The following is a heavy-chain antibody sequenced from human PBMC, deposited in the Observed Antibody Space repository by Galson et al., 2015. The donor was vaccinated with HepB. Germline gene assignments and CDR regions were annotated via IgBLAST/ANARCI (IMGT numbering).Heavy chain of an antibody. D-gene: IGHD4/OR15-4a*01. CDR2: ISYDGSNK. Sequence: SLRLSCAVSQFTFSSYVMHWVRQAPGKGLEWVALISYDGSNKYYADSVKGRFTISRDNSKNTLYLQMNSLRAEDTAVYYCARDSGPTMARYCYAMDVWGQGTTVTVSS. J-gene: IGHJ6*02. CDR1: QFTFSSYV. V-gene: IGHV3-33*05. CDR3: ARDSGPTMARYCYAMDV.